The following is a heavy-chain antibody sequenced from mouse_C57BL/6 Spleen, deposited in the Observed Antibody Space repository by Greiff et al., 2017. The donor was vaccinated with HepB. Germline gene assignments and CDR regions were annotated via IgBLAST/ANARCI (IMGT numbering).Heavy chain of an antibody. Sequence: QVQQQQPGAELVRPGSSVKLSCKASGYTFTSYWMHWVKQRPIQGLEWIGNIDPSDSETHYNQKFKDKATLTVDKSSSTAYMQLSSLTSEDSAVYYCARFSYYPDWYFDVWGTGTTVTVSS. CDR2: IDPSDSET. V-gene: IGHV1-52*01. CDR3: ARFSYYPDWYFDV. J-gene: IGHJ1*03. CDR1: GYTFTSYW. D-gene: IGHD2-10*01.